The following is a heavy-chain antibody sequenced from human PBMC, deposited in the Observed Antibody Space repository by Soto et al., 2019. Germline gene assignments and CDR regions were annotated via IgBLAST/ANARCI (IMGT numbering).Heavy chain of an antibody. CDR3: AKYSSSTLGYRMDV. CDR1: GFTFDDYA. V-gene: IGHV3-43D*04. D-gene: IGHD6-6*01. J-gene: IGHJ6*02. CDR2: ISWDGGST. Sequence: GGSLRLSCAASGFTFDDYAMHWVRQAPGKGLEWVSLISWDGGSTYYADSVKGRFTISRDNSKNSLYLQMNSLRAEDTALYYCAKYSSSTLGYRMDVWGQGTTVTVSS.